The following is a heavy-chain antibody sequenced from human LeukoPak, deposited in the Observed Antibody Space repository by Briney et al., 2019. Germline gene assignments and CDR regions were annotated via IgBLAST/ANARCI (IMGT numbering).Heavy chain of an antibody. CDR3: AREGVVVPAAMNGSGASGNYYYYYGMDV. Sequence: ASVKVSCKASGYTFTSYGISWVRQAPGQGLEWMGWISAYNGSTNYAQKLQGRVTMTTDTSTSTAYMELRSLRSDDTAVYYCAREGVVVPAAMNGSGASGNYYYYYGMDVWGKGTTVTVSS. J-gene: IGHJ6*04. D-gene: IGHD2-2*01. V-gene: IGHV1-18*04. CDR2: ISAYNGST. CDR1: GYTFTSYG.